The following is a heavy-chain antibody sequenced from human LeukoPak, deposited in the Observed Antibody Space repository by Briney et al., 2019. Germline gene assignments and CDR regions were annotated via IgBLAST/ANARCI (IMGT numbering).Heavy chain of an antibody. CDR1: GGSITSSGYLY. CDR2: TYYSGTS. CDR3: ARGDDDYGNLDV. V-gene: IGHV4-31*03. J-gene: IGHJ3*01. D-gene: IGHD4-17*01. Sequence: SETLSLTCTVSGGSITSSGYLYWTWIRQHPGKGLEWIGFTYYSGTSHYHTSLESRVTISVDTSKNQFPLRLNSVTAADTAVYFCARGDDDYGNLDVWGQGTMVTVSS.